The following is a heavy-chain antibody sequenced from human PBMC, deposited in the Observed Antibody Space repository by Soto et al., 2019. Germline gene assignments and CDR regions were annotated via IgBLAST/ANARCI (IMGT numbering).Heavy chain of an antibody. J-gene: IGHJ6*02. CDR2: ISGYTINT. CDR3: AIDIVDTAMVLDYYGMDV. V-gene: IGHV1-18*01. CDR1: GYTFIDYG. D-gene: IGHD5-18*01. Sequence: QVQLVQSGAEVKKPGASVKVSCKASGYTFIDYGISWVRQAPGQGLEWMGWISGYTINTKYAQKVQGRVTMTTDTSTSTAYMELRSLRSDDTAVYYCAIDIVDTAMVLDYYGMDVWGQGTTVTVSS.